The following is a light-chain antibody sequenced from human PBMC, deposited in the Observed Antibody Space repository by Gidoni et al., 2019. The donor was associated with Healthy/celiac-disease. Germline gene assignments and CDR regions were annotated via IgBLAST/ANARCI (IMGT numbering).Light chain of an antibody. CDR3: QQYDNLPT. CDR1: QDISNY. J-gene: IGKJ5*01. V-gene: IGKV1-33*01. Sequence: DIQLTQSPSSLSASVGDRVTITCQASQDISNYLNWYQQKPGKAPKLLIYDASNLETGVPSRFSGIGSGTDFTFNISSLQPEDIATYYCQQYDNLPTFGQGTRLEIK. CDR2: DAS.